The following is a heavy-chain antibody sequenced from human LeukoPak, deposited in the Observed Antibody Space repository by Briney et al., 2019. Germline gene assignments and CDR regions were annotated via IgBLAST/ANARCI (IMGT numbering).Heavy chain of an antibody. CDR2: INPNSGNT. CDR1: GYTFTGYY. CDR3: ARVPTTVITPLDY. V-gene: IGHV1-2*02. D-gene: IGHD4-23*01. Sequence: GASVKVSCKASGYTFTGYYIHWVRQAPGQGLEWMGWINPNSGNTNSAQKFQGRVTTTRDTSITTAYMELSRLRSDDTAVYYCARVPTTVITPLDYWGQGTLVTVSS. J-gene: IGHJ4*02.